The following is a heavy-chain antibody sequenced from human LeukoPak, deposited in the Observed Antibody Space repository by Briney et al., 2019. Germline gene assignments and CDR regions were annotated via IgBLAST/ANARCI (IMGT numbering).Heavy chain of an antibody. Sequence: GGSLRLSCAASGFTFSSYEMNWVRQAPGKGLEWASYISSSGSTIYYADSVKGRFTISRDNAKNSLYLQMNSLRAEDTAVYYCARRWANYYDSSGYGLVWGQGTLVTVSS. D-gene: IGHD3-22*01. CDR2: ISSSGSTI. CDR1: GFTFSSYE. V-gene: IGHV3-48*03. J-gene: IGHJ4*02. CDR3: ARRWANYYDSSGYGLV.